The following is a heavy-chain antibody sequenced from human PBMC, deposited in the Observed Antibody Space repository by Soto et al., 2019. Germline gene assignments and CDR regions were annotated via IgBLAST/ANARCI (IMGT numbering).Heavy chain of an antibody. CDR1: GYTLTGYY. V-gene: IGHV1-2*04. Sequence: ASVKVSCQASGYTLTGYYGHWVRQAPGQGLEWMGWINPNSGGTNYAQKFQGWVTMTRDTSISTAYMELSRLRSDDTTLYYCARAVRTGTDYYYMDVWGKGTTVTVSS. D-gene: IGHD1-1*01. CDR3: ARAVRTGTDYYYMDV. J-gene: IGHJ6*03. CDR2: INPNSGGT.